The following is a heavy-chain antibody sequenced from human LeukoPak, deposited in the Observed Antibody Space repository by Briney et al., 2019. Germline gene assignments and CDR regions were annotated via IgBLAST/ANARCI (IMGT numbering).Heavy chain of an antibody. D-gene: IGHD4-17*01. CDR2: ISYDGSNK. V-gene: IGHV3-30-3*01. CDR1: GFTFSSYA. Sequence: GRSLRLSCAASGFTFSSYAMHWVRQAPGKGLGWVAVISYDGSNKYYADSVKGRFTISRDNSKNTLYLQMSSLRAEDTAVYYCARDSAVTTSHHFDYWGQGTLVTVSS. CDR3: ARDSAVTTSHHFDY. J-gene: IGHJ4*02.